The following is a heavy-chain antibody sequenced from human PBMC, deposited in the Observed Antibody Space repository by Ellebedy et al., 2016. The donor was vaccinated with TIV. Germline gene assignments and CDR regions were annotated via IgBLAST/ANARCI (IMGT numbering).Heavy chain of an antibody. CDR2: IYPGDSDT. CDR3: ARQGSPGAFDI. CDR1: AYIFTTYW. Sequence: GASLKISCEGSAYIFTTYWIGWVRQMPGKGLEWMGIIYPGDSDTRYSPSFQGQVTISADKSISTAYLQWSSLKASDTAMYYCARQGSPGAFDIWGQGTMVTVSS. V-gene: IGHV5-51*01. D-gene: IGHD3-10*01. J-gene: IGHJ3*02.